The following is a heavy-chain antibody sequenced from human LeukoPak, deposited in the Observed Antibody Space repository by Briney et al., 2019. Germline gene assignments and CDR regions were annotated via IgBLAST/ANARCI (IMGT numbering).Heavy chain of an antibody. CDR1: GGTFSSYA. J-gene: IGHJ5*02. Sequence: SVTVSCKASGGTFSSYAISWVRQAPGQGLEWMGGIIPIFGTANYAQKFQGRVTITADESTSTAYMELSSLRSEDTAVYYCARAAVAAEWFDPWGQGTLVTVSS. CDR3: ARAAVAAEWFDP. D-gene: IGHD6-19*01. CDR2: IIPIFGTA. V-gene: IGHV1-69*13.